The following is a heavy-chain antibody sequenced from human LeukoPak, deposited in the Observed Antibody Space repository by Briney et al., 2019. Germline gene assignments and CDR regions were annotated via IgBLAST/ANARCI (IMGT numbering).Heavy chain of an antibody. CDR2: ISYDGSNK. V-gene: IGHV3-30*18. CDR3: AKAKGDRFSGYDYDYFDY. CDR1: GFTFSSYG. Sequence: GGSLRLSCAASGFTFSSYGMHWVRQAPGKGLEWVAVISYDGSNKYHADSVKGRFTISRDNSKNTLYLQMNSLRAEDTAVYYCAKAKGDRFSGYDYDYFDYWGQGTLVTVSS. D-gene: IGHD5-12*01. J-gene: IGHJ4*02.